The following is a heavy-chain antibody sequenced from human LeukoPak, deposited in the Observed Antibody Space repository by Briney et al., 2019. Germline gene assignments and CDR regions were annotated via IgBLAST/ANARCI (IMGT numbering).Heavy chain of an antibody. Sequence: ASVTVSCTASEYTFTSYDINWVRQATGQGLEWMGWMNPNSGNTGYAQKFQGRVTMTRNTSISTAYMELSSLRSEDTAVYYCARGKIGATDFDYWGQGTLVTVSS. CDR1: EYTFTSYD. D-gene: IGHD1-26*01. V-gene: IGHV1-8*01. CDR2: MNPNSGNT. CDR3: ARGKIGATDFDY. J-gene: IGHJ4*02.